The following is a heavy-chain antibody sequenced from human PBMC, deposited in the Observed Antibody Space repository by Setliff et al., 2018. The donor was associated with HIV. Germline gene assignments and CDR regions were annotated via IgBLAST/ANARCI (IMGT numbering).Heavy chain of an antibody. CDR3: ARAADYHDSSGYWAPPRYFDY. Sequence: SETLSLTCTVSGGSMSSSGPGYYWGWVRQTPGGGLEWIGSVYYRGRTYYNPSLKSRVTISVDTSKKQFSLKLSSVSAADTAVYYCARAADYHDSSGYWAPPRYFDYWGQGTLVTVSS. D-gene: IGHD3-22*01. CDR1: GGSMSSSGPGYY. V-gene: IGHV4-39*01. J-gene: IGHJ4*02. CDR2: VYYRGRT.